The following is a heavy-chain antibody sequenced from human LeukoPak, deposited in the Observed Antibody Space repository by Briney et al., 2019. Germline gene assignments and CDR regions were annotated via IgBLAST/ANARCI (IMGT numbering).Heavy chain of an antibody. Sequence: ASVKVSCKASGYTFTGYYMHSVRQAPGQGLEWMGWINPNSGGTNYAQKFQGRVTMTRDTSISTAYMELSRLRSDDTAVYYCARVKAVAGKTPGYWGQGTLVTVSS. CDR1: GYTFTGYY. V-gene: IGHV1-2*02. CDR2: INPNSGGT. CDR3: ARVKAVAGKTPGY. J-gene: IGHJ4*02. D-gene: IGHD6-19*01.